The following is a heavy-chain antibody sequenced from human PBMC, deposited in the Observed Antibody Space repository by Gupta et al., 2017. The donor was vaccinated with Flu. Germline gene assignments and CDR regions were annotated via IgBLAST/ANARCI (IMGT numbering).Heavy chain of an antibody. Sequence: APGQGLGWMGGSIPIFSTANYAQKFQGRVTITADESTSTAYMELSSLRSEDTAVYYCARVSGDFWSGRWFDPWGQGTLVTVSS. D-gene: IGHD3-3*01. J-gene: IGHJ5*02. CDR3: ARVSGDFWSGRWFDP. V-gene: IGHV1-69*01. CDR2: SIPIFSTA.